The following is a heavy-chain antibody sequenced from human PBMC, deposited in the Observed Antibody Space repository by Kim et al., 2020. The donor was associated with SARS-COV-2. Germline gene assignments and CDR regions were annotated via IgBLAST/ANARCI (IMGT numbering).Heavy chain of an antibody. CDR3: AREPPAGAYCGGDCLDAFDI. CDR1: GGSISSYY. Sequence: SETLSLTCTVSGGSISSYYWSWIRQPPGKGLEWIGYIYYSGSTNYNPSLKSRVTISVDTSKNQFSLKLSSVTAADTAVYYCAREPPAGAYCGGDCLDAFDIWGQGTMVTVSS. J-gene: IGHJ3*02. CDR2: IYYSGST. V-gene: IGHV4-59*01. D-gene: IGHD2-21*02.